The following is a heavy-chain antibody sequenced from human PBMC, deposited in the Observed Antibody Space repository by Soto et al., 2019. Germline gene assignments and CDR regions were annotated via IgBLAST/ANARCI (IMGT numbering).Heavy chain of an antibody. D-gene: IGHD5-18*01. Sequence: QVQLVQSGAEVKKPGASVKVSCKASGYTFTTYGISWVRQAPGQGLEWMGWISSYNDNTNYAQKLESRVTMTADTSARTAYMELWSRSADDTAVYYWVEDGFEAGLGRYSYGYAQQRYYGMEDYGQGTTVTVSS. CDR1: GYTFTTYG. V-gene: IGHV1-18*01. J-gene: IGHJ6*02. CDR3: VEDGFEAGLGRYSYGYAQQRYYGMED. CDR2: ISSYNDNT.